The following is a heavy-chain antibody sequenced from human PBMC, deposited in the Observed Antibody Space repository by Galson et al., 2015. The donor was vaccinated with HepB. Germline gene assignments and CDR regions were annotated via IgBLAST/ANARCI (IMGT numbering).Heavy chain of an antibody. V-gene: IGHV1-18*04. CDR3: ARDRDYRFDY. Sequence: QYGAEVKKPGASVRVSCKASGYTFTTNGISWVRQAPGQGLEWMGWISANSGNTKYAQNLQGRVTLTRDTPTSTAYLELRSLRSDDTAAYYCARDRDYRFDYWGQGTLVTVSS. CDR2: ISANSGNT. D-gene: IGHD4/OR15-4a*01. J-gene: IGHJ4*02. CDR1: GYTFTTNG.